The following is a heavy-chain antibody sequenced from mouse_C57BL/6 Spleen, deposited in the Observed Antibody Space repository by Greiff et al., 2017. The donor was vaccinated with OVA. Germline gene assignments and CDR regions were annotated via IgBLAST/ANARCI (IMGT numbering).Heavy chain of an antibody. CDR2: IYPRDGST. D-gene: IGHD2-4*01. CDR3: ARGDYYDYDGYAMDY. CDR1: GYTFTDHT. V-gene: IGHV1-78*01. J-gene: IGHJ4*01. Sequence: LQESDAELVKPGASVKISCKVSGYTFTDHTIHWMKQRPEQGLEWIGYIYPRDGSTKYNEKFKGKATLTADKSSSTAYMQLNSLTSEDSAVYFCARGDYYDYDGYAMDYWGQGTSVTVSS.